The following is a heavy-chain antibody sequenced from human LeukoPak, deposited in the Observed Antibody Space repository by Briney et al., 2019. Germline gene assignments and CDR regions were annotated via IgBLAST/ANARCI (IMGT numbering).Heavy chain of an antibody. CDR2: IYTSGST. V-gene: IGHV4-61*02. D-gene: IGHD3-22*01. Sequence: PSETLSLTCTVSGGSISSGSYYWSCIRQPAGKGLEWIGRIYTSGSTNYNPSLKSRVTISVDTSKNQFSLKLSSVTAADTAVYYCARGHPNYYVSVDIWGQGTMVTVSS. CDR1: GGSISSGSYY. J-gene: IGHJ3*02. CDR3: ARGHPNYYVSVDI.